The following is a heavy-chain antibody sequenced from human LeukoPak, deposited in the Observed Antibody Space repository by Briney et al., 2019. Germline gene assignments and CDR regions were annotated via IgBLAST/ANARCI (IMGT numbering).Heavy chain of an antibody. Sequence: GGSLRLSCAASGFTFNSYWMHWVRQSPGKGLVWVSRINFDGSSTNYADSVKGRFTISRDNSKNTLYLQMNSLRAEDTAVYYCAKDSGSSSWYLGTSGYYFDYWGQGTRVTVSS. V-gene: IGHV3-74*01. D-gene: IGHD6-13*01. CDR1: GFTFNSYW. J-gene: IGHJ4*02. CDR2: INFDGSST. CDR3: AKDSGSSSWYLGTSGYYFDY.